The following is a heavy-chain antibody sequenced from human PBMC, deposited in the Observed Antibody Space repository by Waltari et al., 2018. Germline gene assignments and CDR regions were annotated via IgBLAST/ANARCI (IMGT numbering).Heavy chain of an antibody. V-gene: IGHV1-2*06. CDR1: GYTFTGYY. CDR3: ARDLGSDYGNRDY. Sequence: QVHLVQSGAEVKKPGASVKVSCKASGYTFTGYYIQWVRRAPGQGLEWMGRSNPNIGDTNYAQKVQGRVTVTMDTSINTAYMELSSLKSDDTAVYYCARDLGSDYGNRDYWGQGTLVTVPS. CDR2: SNPNIGDT. J-gene: IGHJ4*02. D-gene: IGHD4-17*01.